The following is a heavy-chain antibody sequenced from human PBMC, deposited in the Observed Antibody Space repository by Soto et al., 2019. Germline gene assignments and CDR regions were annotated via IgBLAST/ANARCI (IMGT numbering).Heavy chain of an antibody. V-gene: IGHV1-69*18. Sequence: QVQLVQSGPEVKKPGSSVKISCKASGGTLGSYVFSWVRQAPGHGLEWMGRITPVFGTTSYAQNFQDRLTVSADDSTTTIPADLSGLTSDDTAVYYCCRGLPPDIWCQGTLVTVSS. J-gene: IGHJ4*02. CDR1: GGTLGSYV. CDR3: CRGLPPDI. CDR2: ITPVFGTT. D-gene: IGHD3-10*01.